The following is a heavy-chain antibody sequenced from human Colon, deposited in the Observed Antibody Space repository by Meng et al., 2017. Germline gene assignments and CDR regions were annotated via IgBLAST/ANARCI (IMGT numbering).Heavy chain of an antibody. D-gene: IGHD3-10*01. CDR3: TTWYGEY. J-gene: IGHJ4*02. CDR1: GDSVSSNRAL. Sequence: QVQWPQPGPGLVKPSQTLSLTCAISGDSVSSNRALWHWVRQAPSRGLEWLGQTYYRSEWQNHYGVSVKSRITINADTSRNHFSLHLNSVTPEYTAVYYCTTWYGEYWGQGTLVTVSS. V-gene: IGHV6-1*01. CDR2: TYYRSEWQN.